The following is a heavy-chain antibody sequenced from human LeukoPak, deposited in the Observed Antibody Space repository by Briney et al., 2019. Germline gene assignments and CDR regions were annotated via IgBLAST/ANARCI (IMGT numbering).Heavy chain of an antibody. D-gene: IGHD3-16*02. V-gene: IGHV3-30*02. J-gene: IGHJ6*03. CDR1: GFTFSSYG. CDR2: IRYDGSNK. CDR3: AKVGSKITFGGVIPTGYYYMDV. Sequence: GGSLRLSCAASGFTFSSYGMHWVRQAPGKGLEWVAFIRYDGSNKYYADSVKGRFTISRDNSKNTLYLHMNNLSTEDTAVYYCAKVGSKITFGGVIPTGYYYMDVWGKGTTVTMSS.